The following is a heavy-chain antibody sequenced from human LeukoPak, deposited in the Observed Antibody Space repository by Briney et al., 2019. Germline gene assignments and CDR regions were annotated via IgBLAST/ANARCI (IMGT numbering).Heavy chain of an antibody. D-gene: IGHD3-10*01. CDR1: GFTFSSYA. CDR3: AKDAQVRGVINGFDY. CDR2: ISSNGGST. J-gene: IGHJ4*02. Sequence: GGSLRLSCSASGFTFSSYAMHWVRQAPGKGLEYVSAISSNGGSTYYADSVKGRFTISRDNSKNTLYLQMNSLTAEDTAMYYCAKDAQVRGVINGFDYWGQGTLVTVSS. V-gene: IGHV3-64*04.